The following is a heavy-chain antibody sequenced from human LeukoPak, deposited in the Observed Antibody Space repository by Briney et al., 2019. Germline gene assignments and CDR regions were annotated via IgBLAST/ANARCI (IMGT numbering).Heavy chain of an antibody. CDR2: IYHSGST. CDR1: GYSISSDYY. V-gene: IGHV4-38-2*02. D-gene: IGHD3-22*01. CDR3: ARGRQEVSMIVVVMTAVSYYLDV. Sequence: PSETLSLTCTVSGYSISSDYYWGWIRQPPGKGLEWIGSIYHSGSTYYNPSLKSRVTISVDTSKNQFSLKLSSVTAADTAVYYCARGRQEVSMIVVVMTAVSYYLDVWGKGTTVTVS. J-gene: IGHJ6*03.